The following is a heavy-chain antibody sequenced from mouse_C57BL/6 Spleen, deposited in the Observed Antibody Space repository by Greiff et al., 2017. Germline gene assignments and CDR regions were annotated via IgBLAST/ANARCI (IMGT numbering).Heavy chain of an antibody. Sequence: QVQLKQPGAELVRPGSSVKLSCKASGYTFTSYWMDWVKQRPGQGLEWIGNIYPSDSETHYNQKFKDKATLTVDKSSSTAYMQLSSLTAEDSAVYYCARSCDGFDYWGQGTTLTVSS. J-gene: IGHJ2*01. CDR3: ARSCDGFDY. CDR1: GYTFTSYW. D-gene: IGHD1-1*01. V-gene: IGHV1-61*01. CDR2: IYPSDSET.